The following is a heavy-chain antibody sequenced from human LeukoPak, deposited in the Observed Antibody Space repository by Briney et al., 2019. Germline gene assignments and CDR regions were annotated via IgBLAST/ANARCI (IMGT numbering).Heavy chain of an antibody. D-gene: IGHD3-3*01. CDR3: ARLIPPVTIFGVSFAFDI. J-gene: IGHJ3*02. CDR1: GYTFTGYY. V-gene: IGHV1-2*02. Sequence: ASVKVSCKASGYTFTGYYMHWVRQAPGQGLEWMGWINPNSGGTNYAQKFQGRVTMTRDTSISTAYMELSRLRSDDTAAYYCARLIPPVTIFGVSFAFDIWGQGTMVTVSS. CDR2: INPNSGGT.